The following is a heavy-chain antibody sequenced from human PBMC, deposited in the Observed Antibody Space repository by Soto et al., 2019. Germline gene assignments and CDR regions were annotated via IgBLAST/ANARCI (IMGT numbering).Heavy chain of an antibody. CDR1: GFTFSGDW. V-gene: IGHV3-74*01. D-gene: IGHD2-2*01. J-gene: IGHJ4*02. Sequence: GGSLRLSCAASGFTFSGDWMHWVRQAAGKGLVLVSRINMDGSSTNYADSVKGRFTISRDNAKNTLYLQMNSLRVDDTAVYYCARGPRGLYHHDYWGQGALVTVSS. CDR2: INMDGSST. CDR3: ARGPRGLYHHDY.